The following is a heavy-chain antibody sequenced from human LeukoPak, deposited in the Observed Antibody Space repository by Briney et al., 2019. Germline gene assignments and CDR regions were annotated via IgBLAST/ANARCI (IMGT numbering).Heavy chain of an antibody. CDR2: INHSGST. J-gene: IGHJ5*02. V-gene: IGHV4-34*01. CDR3: ARGRRLMITFGGVIAPGNWFDP. CDR1: GGSFSGYY. Sequence: SETLSLTCAVYGGSFSGYYWSWIRQPPGKGLEWIGEINHSGSTNYNPSLKGRVTISVDTSKNQFSLKLSSVTAADTAVYYCARGRRLMITFGGVIAPGNWFDPWGQGTLVTVSS. D-gene: IGHD3-16*02.